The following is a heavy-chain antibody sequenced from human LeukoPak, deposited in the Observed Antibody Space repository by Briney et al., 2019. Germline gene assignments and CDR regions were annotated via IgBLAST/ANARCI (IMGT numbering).Heavy chain of an antibody. V-gene: IGHV3-15*01. J-gene: IGHJ5*02. CDR1: GFTFSNAW. CDR3: TLAVAGIDWFDP. CDR2: IKSKTDGGTT. D-gene: IGHD6-19*01. Sequence: GGSLRLSCAASGFTFSNAWMSWVRQAPGKGLEWVGRIKSKTDGGTTDYAAPVKGRFTISRDDSKSIAYLQMNSLKTEDTAVYYCTLAVAGIDWFDPWGQGTLVTVSS.